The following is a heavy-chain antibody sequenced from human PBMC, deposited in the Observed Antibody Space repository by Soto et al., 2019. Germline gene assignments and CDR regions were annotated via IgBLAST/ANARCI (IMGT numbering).Heavy chain of an antibody. J-gene: IGHJ4*02. CDR3: ARSLGVAAAGPFDC. V-gene: IGHV4-31*03. CDR1: GGSISSGGYY. D-gene: IGHD6-25*01. Sequence: PSETLSLTCTVSGGSISSGGYYWSWIRQHPGKGLEWIGYIYYSGSTYYNPSLKSRVTISVDTSKNQFSLKLSSVTAADTAVYYWARSLGVAAAGPFDCWGQGPLVPVPS. CDR2: IYYSGST.